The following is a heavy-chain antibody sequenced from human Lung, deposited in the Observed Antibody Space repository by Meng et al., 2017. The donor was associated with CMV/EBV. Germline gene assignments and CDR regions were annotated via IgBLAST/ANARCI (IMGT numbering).Heavy chain of an antibody. D-gene: IGHD3-10*01. Sequence: QVQLLEWGPALGKPSETLSLTCAVSGDSITNHNWWAWVRQPPGKGLEWIGEIPHRGSSAYNPSLKSRVSMSIDKSKNQFSLKLTSVTAADTAVYHCLRRSGGSVWGQGTLVTVSS. CDR1: GDSITNHNW. V-gene: IGHV4-4*02. CDR3: LRRSGGSV. J-gene: IGHJ1*01. CDR2: IPHRGSS.